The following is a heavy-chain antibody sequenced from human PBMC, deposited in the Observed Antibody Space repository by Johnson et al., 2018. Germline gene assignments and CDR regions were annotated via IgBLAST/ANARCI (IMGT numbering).Heavy chain of an antibody. D-gene: IGHD6-19*01. CDR3: AKDRASYSSGWRWLRFDY. J-gene: IGHJ4*02. CDR2: ISYDGSNK. V-gene: IGHV3-30*18. Sequence: QVQLVESGGGVVQPGRSLRLSCAVSGFTFSSYGMHWVRQAPGKGLEWATFISYDGSNKYYADSVKGRFTISRDNSKNTVYLQMNSLRAEDTAVYYCAKDRASYSSGWRWLRFDYWGQGTLVTVSS. CDR1: GFTFSSYG.